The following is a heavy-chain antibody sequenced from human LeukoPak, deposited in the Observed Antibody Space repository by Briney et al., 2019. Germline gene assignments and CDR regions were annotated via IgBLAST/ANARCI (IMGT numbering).Heavy chain of an antibody. CDR2: ISYDGSNK. V-gene: IGHV3-30-3*01. D-gene: IGHD3-10*01. Sequence: GGSLRLSCAASGFTFSSYAMHWVRQAPGKGLEWVAVISYDGSNKYYADSVKGRFTISRDNSKNTLYLQMNSLRAEDTAVYYCARDYSNYYGTFDPWDQGTLVTVSS. CDR1: GFTFSSYA. J-gene: IGHJ5*02. CDR3: ARDYSNYYGTFDP.